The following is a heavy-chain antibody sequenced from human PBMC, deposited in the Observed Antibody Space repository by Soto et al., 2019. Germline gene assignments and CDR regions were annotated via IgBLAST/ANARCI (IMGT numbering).Heavy chain of an antibody. CDR3: ARDSTSLGELSLYLPYYYMDV. CDR2: ISSSGSTI. V-gene: IGHV3-11*01. J-gene: IGHJ6*03. D-gene: IGHD3-16*02. Sequence: GGSLRLSCAASGFTFSDYYMSWIRQAPGKGLEWVSYISSSGSTIYYADSVKGRFTISRDNAKNSLYLQMNSLRAEDTAVYYCARDSTSLGELSLYLPYYYMDVWGKGTTVTVSS. CDR1: GFTFSDYY.